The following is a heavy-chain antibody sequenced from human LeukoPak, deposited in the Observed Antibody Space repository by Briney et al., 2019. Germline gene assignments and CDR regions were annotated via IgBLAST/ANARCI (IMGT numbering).Heavy chain of an antibody. Sequence: PSETLSLTCTVSGGSISSYYWSRIRQPPGKGLEWIGYIYYSGSTNYNPSLKSRVTISVDTSKNQFSLKLSSVTAADTAVYYCARMGGDGYNYAFDIWGQGTMVTVSS. CDR3: ARMGGDGYNYAFDI. D-gene: IGHD5-24*01. CDR1: GGSISSYY. CDR2: IYYSGST. J-gene: IGHJ3*02. V-gene: IGHV4-59*01.